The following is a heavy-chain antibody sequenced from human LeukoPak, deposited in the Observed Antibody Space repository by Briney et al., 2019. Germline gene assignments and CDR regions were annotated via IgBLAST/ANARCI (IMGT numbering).Heavy chain of an antibody. D-gene: IGHD2-15*01. Sequence: GGSLRLSCAASGFTFDTYAMSWVRQALGKGLEWVSGLSGSGGSTYYADSVKGRFTISRDNDKNTLYLQMNSLRAEDTAVYYCAKGRCSGGSCYGRGFDYWGQGTLVTVSS. CDR3: AKGRCSGGSCYGRGFDY. CDR2: LSGSGGST. CDR1: GFTFDTYA. V-gene: IGHV3-23*01. J-gene: IGHJ4*02.